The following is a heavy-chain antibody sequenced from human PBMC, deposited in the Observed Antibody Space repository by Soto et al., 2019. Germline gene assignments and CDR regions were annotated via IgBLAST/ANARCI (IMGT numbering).Heavy chain of an antibody. V-gene: IGHV1-69*06. J-gene: IGHJ4*02. CDR3: ASELMFRGVITEFLD. Sequence: QVQLVQSGAEVKKPGSSVKVSCKASVGTFSSYAISWVRQAPGQGLEWMGGIIPIFGTANYAQKFLGRVTITSDKSTSTAYMELSSLRSEDTAVYYCASELMFRGVITEFLDWGQGTLVTVSS. D-gene: IGHD3-10*01. CDR2: IIPIFGTA. CDR1: VGTFSSYA.